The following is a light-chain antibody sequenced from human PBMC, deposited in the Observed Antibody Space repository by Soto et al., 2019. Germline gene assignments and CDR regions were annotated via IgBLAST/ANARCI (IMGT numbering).Light chain of an antibody. Sequence: EIVLTQSPGTLSLSPGDTATLSCRASQSVSSSDFAWYQQKAAQAPRLLIYGASSRATGIPDRFSGSGSGTDFTLTISRLEPEDFAVYYCPQYGSSPLYPFGQGTKLEI. CDR1: QSVSSSD. V-gene: IGKV3-20*01. CDR3: PQYGSSPLYP. J-gene: IGKJ2*01. CDR2: GAS.